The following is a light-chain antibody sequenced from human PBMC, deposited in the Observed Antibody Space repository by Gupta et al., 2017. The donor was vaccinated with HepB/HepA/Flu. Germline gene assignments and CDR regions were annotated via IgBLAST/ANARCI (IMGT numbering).Light chain of an antibody. CDR3: QQSYVTPLT. CDR2: AAS. Sequence: IPMSHSPSSLPEAAGDRVTITCRASQNINNYLNWYHQKPGEVPKLLIYAASSLQSGVPSRFSGSGSGTDFTLTITDLQPEDFGSFFCQQSYVTPLTFGQGTRVEIK. CDR1: QNINNY. V-gene: IGKV1-39*01. J-gene: IGKJ1*01.